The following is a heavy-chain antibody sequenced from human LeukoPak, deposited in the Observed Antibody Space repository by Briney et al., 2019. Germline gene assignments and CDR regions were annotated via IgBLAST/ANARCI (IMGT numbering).Heavy chain of an antibody. V-gene: IGHV3-21*01. J-gene: IGHJ4*02. CDR2: ISSSSSYI. CDR1: GFTFSSYS. Sequence: GGSLRLSCAASGFTFSSYSMNWVRQAPGKGLEWVSSISSSSSYIYYADSVKGRFTISRDNAKNSLYPQMNSLRAEDTAVYYCARSAAAAGSFDYWGQGTLVTVSS. CDR3: ARSAAAAGSFDY. D-gene: IGHD6-13*01.